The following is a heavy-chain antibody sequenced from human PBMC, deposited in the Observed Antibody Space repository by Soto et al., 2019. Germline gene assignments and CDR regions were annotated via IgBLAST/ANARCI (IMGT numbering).Heavy chain of an antibody. CDR2: INHSGST. J-gene: IGHJ4*02. Sequence: PSETLSLTCAVYGGSFSGYYWSWIRQPPGKGLEWIGEINHSGSTNYNPSLKSRVTISVDTSKNQFSLKLSSVTAADTAVYYCARGVRTTVTTKEGVFDYWGQGSLVTVPS. V-gene: IGHV4-34*01. D-gene: IGHD4-17*01. CDR1: GGSFSGYY. CDR3: ARGVRTTVTTKEGVFDY.